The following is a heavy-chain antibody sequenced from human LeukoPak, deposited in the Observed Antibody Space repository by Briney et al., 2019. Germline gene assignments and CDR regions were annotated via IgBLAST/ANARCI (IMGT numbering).Heavy chain of an antibody. J-gene: IGHJ6*02. CDR3: ARSEDIVVVPAVYYGMDV. Sequence: SETLSLTCTVSGGSISRYYWSWIRQPPGKGLEWIGYIYYSGSTNYNPSLKSRVTISVDTSKNQFSLKLSSVTAADTAVYYCARSEDIVVVPAVYYGMDVWGQGTTVTVSS. CDR1: GGSISRYY. D-gene: IGHD2-2*01. V-gene: IGHV4-59*01. CDR2: IYYSGST.